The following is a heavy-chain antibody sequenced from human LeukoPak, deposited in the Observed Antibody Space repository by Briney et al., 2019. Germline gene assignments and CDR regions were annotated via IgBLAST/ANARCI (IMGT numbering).Heavy chain of an antibody. V-gene: IGHV3-21*01. CDR1: GFTFSSYS. Sequence: PGGSLRLSCAASGFTFSSYSMNWVRQAPGKGLEWVSSISSSSSYIYYADSVKGRFTISRDNAKNSLYLQMNSLRAEDTAVYYCARDHLSDGSPYYYYYGMDVWGQGTTVTVSS. CDR2: ISSSSSYI. CDR3: ARDHLSDGSPYYYYYGMDV. J-gene: IGHJ6*02. D-gene: IGHD5-24*01.